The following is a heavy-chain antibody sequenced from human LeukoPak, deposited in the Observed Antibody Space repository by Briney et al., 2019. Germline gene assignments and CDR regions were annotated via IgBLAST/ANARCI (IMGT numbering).Heavy chain of an antibody. V-gene: IGHV4-4*02. CDR2: IYHNGST. D-gene: IGHD3-22*01. CDR3: AAHFGNDDTSDYQGVPDH. Sequence: SETLSLTCAVSGGSISTGNWWTWVRQSPDKGLEWIGEIYHNGSTNYNSSLKSRLTISVDTSKTQFSLKLTSVTAADTAVYFCAAHFGNDDTSDYQGVPDHWGQGSLVTVSS. J-gene: IGHJ4*02. CDR1: GGSISTGNW.